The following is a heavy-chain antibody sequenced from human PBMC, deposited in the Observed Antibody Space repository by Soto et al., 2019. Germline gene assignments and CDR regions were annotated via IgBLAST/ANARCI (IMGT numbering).Heavy chain of an antibody. CDR3: SGGVGDAF. J-gene: IGHJ4*02. CDR2: INQDGSEK. D-gene: IGHD1-26*01. Sequence: EVHLVESGGGLVQTGGSLRLSCAIFESTVSRDWMNWVRQAPGKGLEWVAHINQDGSEKYYVDSVKGRFTISRDNAKKSVYLQMNSLGPADTALYYCSGGVGDAFWGQGTLVTVSS. V-gene: IGHV3-7*04. CDR1: ESTVSRDW.